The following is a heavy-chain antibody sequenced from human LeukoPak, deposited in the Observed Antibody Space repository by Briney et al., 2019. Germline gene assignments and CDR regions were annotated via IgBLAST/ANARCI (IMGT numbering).Heavy chain of an antibody. V-gene: IGHV3-30*18. CDR2: ISYDGSNK. J-gene: IGHJ4*02. Sequence: GGSLRLSCAASGFTFSSYGMHWVRQAPGKGLEWVAVISYDGSNKYYADSVKGRFTISRDNSKNTLYLQMNSLRAEDTAVYYCAKVPPYSSAFDYWGQGTLVTVSS. CDR3: AKVPPYSSAFDY. D-gene: IGHD5-18*01. CDR1: GFTFSSYG.